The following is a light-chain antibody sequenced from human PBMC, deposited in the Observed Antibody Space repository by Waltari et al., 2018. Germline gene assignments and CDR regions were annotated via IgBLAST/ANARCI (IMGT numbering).Light chain of an antibody. CDR1: SGSLSTTSY. V-gene: IGLV8-61*01. CDR2: TSI. CDR3: LLYMGGGIWV. J-gene: IGLJ3*02. Sequence: QTVVTQEPSLSVSPGGTVTLTCALSSGSLSTTSYASWSQQTPGQAPRTLICTSITLSSGVPDRFSGSIFGNKAALTITGAQADDESDYYCLLYMGGGIWVFGGGTKLTVI.